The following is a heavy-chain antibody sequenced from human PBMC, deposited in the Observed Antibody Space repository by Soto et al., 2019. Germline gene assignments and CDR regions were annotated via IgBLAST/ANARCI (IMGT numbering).Heavy chain of an antibody. CDR3: ARDSGEEYSSGWPYIYYYYYGMDV. Sequence: GGSLRLSCAASGFTFSSYAMHWVRQAPGKGLEWVAVISYDGSNKYYADSVKGRFTISRDNSKNTLYLQMNSLRAEDTAVYYCARDSGEEYSSGWPYIYYYYYGMDVWGQGTTVTVSS. D-gene: IGHD6-19*01. CDR2: ISYDGSNK. J-gene: IGHJ6*02. V-gene: IGHV3-30-3*01. CDR1: GFTFSSYA.